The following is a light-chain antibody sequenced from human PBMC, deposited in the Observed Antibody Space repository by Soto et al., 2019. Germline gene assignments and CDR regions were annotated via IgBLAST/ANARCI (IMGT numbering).Light chain of an antibody. Sequence: DIQLTQSPSFLSASVGDRVTITCRASQGISSYLAWYQQEPGKAPKPLIYAASTLQSGVPSRFSGGGSGTEFTLTISSLQPEDFATYYCQQLKGYPVTFGGGTKVEIK. CDR2: AAS. CDR3: QQLKGYPVT. CDR1: QGISSY. J-gene: IGKJ4*01. V-gene: IGKV1-9*01.